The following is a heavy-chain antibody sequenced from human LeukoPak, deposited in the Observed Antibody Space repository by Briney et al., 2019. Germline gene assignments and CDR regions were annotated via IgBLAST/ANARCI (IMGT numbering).Heavy chain of an antibody. V-gene: IGHV4-59*08. Sequence: SETLSLTCTVSGGSISPYYWSWIRQPPGKGLEWLGHISFSGITHYNASLKSRVTMSVDTSRNHFSLIVSSVTAADTALYYCVRHAGGTTYDYWGQGTLVTVSS. CDR2: ISFSGIT. J-gene: IGHJ4*02. CDR3: VRHAGGTTYDY. CDR1: GGSISPYY. D-gene: IGHD3-16*01.